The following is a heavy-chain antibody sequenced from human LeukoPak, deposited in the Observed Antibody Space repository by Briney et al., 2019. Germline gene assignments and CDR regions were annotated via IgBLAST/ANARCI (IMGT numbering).Heavy chain of an antibody. D-gene: IGHD3-10*01. Sequence: ASVKVSCKASGYTFTSYGISWVRQAPGQGLEWMGWISAYNGNTNYAQKFQGRVTMTTDTSTSTAYMEVRSLRSDDTAVYYCARNELGGEWPKYDYWGRGTLVTVSS. J-gene: IGHJ4*02. V-gene: IGHV1-18*01. CDR2: ISAYNGNT. CDR1: GYTFTSYG. CDR3: ARNELGGEWPKYDY.